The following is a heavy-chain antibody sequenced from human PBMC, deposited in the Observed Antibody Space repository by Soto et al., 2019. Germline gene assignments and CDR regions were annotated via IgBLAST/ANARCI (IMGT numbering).Heavy chain of an antibody. D-gene: IGHD3-22*01. CDR1: GFTFSSYS. CDR3: ARDGFYDSSGYYRPPAWYFDY. V-gene: IGHV3-48*01. CDR2: ISSSSSTI. Sequence: EVQLVESGGGLVQPGGSLRLSCAASGFTFSSYSMNWVRQAPGKGLEWVSYISSSSSTIYYADSVKGRFTISRDNAKNSLYLQINILRAEDTAVYYCARDGFYDSSGYYRPPAWYFDYWGQGTLVTVSS. J-gene: IGHJ4*02.